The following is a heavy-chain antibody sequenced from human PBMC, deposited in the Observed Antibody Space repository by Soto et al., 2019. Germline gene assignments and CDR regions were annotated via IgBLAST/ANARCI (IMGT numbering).Heavy chain of an antibody. CDR2: ISAYNGHT. V-gene: IGHV1-18*01. J-gene: IGHJ4*02. CDR1: GYTFATYG. D-gene: IGHD6-6*01. CDR3: ARGEYSSSLTYLDY. Sequence: ASVKVSCKASGYTFATYGISWVRQAPGQGLEYMGWISAYNGHTNYVQKLQGRVTMTTDTSTSTAYVELTSLRSDDTSVYYCARGEYSSSLTYLDYWGQGTLVTVSS.